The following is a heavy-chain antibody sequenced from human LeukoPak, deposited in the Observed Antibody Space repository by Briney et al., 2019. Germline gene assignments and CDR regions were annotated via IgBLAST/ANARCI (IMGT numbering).Heavy chain of an antibody. Sequence: GGSLRLSCAASGFTVSSNYMSWVRQAPGKGLEWVSVIYSGGSTYYADSVKGRFTISRDNSKNTLYLQMNSLRAEDTAVYYCARAPDFWRPFDPWGQGTLVTVSS. CDR1: GFTVSSNY. CDR3: ARAPDFWRPFDP. CDR2: IYSGGST. J-gene: IGHJ5*02. V-gene: IGHV3-53*01. D-gene: IGHD3-3*01.